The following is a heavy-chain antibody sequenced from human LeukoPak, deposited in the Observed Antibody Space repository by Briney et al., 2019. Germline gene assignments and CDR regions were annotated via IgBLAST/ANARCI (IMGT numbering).Heavy chain of an antibody. CDR2: IYNSGNT. V-gene: IGHV4-59*01. J-gene: IGHJ5*02. Sequence: SETLSLTCTVSGGSITNYYWSWIRQPPGKGLEWIGYIYNSGNTKYNPSLKSRVTISVDTSKSQFSLKLTSVTAADTAVYYCARGGEVSWFGPWGQGTLVTVSS. D-gene: IGHD3-16*01. CDR1: GGSITNYY. CDR3: ARGGEVSWFGP.